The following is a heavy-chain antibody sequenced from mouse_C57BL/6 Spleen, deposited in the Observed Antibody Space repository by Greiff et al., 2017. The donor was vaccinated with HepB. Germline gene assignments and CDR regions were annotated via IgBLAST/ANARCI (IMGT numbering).Heavy chain of an antibody. J-gene: IGHJ3*01. V-gene: IGHV1-81*01. CDR2: IYPRSGNT. CDR3: APYGNYVNPWFAY. CDR1: GYTFTSYG. D-gene: IGHD2-1*01. Sequence: QVQLQQSGAELARPGASVKLSCKASGYTFTSYGISWVKQRTGQGLEWIGEIYPRSGNTYYNEKFKGKATLTADKSSSTAYMELRSLTSEDSAVYFCAPYGNYVNPWFAYWGQGTLVTVSA.